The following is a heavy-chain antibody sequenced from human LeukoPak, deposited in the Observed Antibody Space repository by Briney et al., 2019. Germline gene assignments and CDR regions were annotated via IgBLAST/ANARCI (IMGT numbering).Heavy chain of an antibody. CDR1: GYRFSNFG. V-gene: IGHV1-18*01. CDR2: TSPYDDNP. CDR3: AKVDPPIIAGARGDAFEI. D-gene: IGHD1-26*01. J-gene: IGHJ3*02. Sequence: ASVKVSCKASGYRFSNFGITWVRQASGQGLEWMGWTSPYDDNPEYGKKFQGRVTMTTDTSTNTAYMELRSLRPDDTAVYYCAKVDPPIIAGARGDAFEIWGQGTLVTVSS.